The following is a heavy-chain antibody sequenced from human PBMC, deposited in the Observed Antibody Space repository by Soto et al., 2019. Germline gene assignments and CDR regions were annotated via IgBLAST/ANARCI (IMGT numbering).Heavy chain of an antibody. D-gene: IGHD3-3*01. CDR2: IYYSGST. Sequence: PSETLSLTCTVSGGSISSGGYYWGWIRQPPGKGLEWIGSIYYSGSTYYNPSLKSRVTISVDTSKNQVSLKLSSVTAADTAVYYCASSSSWRRYDFLASDAWGQGALVTVSS. CDR3: ASSSSWRRYDFLASDA. CDR1: GGSISSGGYY. J-gene: IGHJ4*02. V-gene: IGHV4-39*07.